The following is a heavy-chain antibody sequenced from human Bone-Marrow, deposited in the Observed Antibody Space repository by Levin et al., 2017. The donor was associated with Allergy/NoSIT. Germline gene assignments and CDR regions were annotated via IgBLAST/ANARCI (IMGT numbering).Heavy chain of an antibody. CDR3: AKVPADLYYYYGLDA. V-gene: IGHV3-23*01. CDR1: GITFNNNA. Sequence: SCEASGITFNNNAMTWVRQAPGKGLEWVSTISGSGDTTYYADSVKGRFTISRDNSKNTVYLQMNSLRAEDTGNFFCAKVPADLYYYYGLDAWGQGTTVTVSS. J-gene: IGHJ6*02. D-gene: IGHD6-13*01. CDR2: ISGSGDTT.